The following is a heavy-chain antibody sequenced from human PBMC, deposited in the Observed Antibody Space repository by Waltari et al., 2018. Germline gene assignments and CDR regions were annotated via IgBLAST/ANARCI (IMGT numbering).Heavy chain of an antibody. Sequence: QVTLKESGPALVKPTQTLTLTCTFSGFSLSTSGMGVGWIRQPSRKTLEWLAHIYWDDDKRYSTSLKSRLTISKDTSKNQVVLTMTNMDPVDTATYYCVRVGGTRRFDVWGPGVLVTVSS. CDR1: GFSLSTSGMG. J-gene: IGHJ5*02. CDR3: VRVGGTRRFDV. CDR2: IYWDDDK. D-gene: IGHD3-16*01. V-gene: IGHV2-5*02.